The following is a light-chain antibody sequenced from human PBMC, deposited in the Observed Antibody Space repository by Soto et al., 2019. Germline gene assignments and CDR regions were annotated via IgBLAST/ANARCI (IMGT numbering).Light chain of an antibody. J-gene: IGKJ2*01. CDR1: KGMSTY. CDR2: AAS. Sequence: IQLTQSPASLSASLGARVTITCRASKGMSTYLAWYQQKPGKAPKLLIYAASTSQSGVPSRFSGSGSGTDFTLTISSLQPEDFATYYCQQLHSYHYTFGQGTNLEIK. CDR3: QQLHSYHYT. V-gene: IGKV1-9*01.